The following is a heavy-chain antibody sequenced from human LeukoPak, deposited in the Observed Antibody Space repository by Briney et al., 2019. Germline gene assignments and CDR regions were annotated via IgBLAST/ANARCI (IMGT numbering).Heavy chain of an antibody. V-gene: IGHV3-73*01. CDR2: IRSKANSYAT. D-gene: IGHD1-26*01. J-gene: IGHJ5*02. CDR3: TRRELPDEYNWFDP. CDR1: GFTFSGSA. Sequence: PGGSLRLSCAASGFTFSGSAMHWVRQASGKGLEWVGRIRSKANSYATAYAASVKGRVTISRDDSKNTAYLQMNSLKTEDTAVYYCTRRELPDEYNWFDPWGQGTLVTVSS.